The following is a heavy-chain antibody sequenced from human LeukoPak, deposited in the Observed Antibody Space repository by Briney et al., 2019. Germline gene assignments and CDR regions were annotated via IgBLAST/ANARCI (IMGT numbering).Heavy chain of an antibody. V-gene: IGHV1-18*01. Sequence: ASVKVSCKASGYTFTSYGISWVRQAPGQGLEWMGWISAYNGNTNYAQKFQGWVTMTRDTSISTAYMELSRLRSDDTAVYYCARDGKYCSGGSCYLDYWGQGTLVTVSS. D-gene: IGHD2-15*01. CDR2: ISAYNGNT. CDR3: ARDGKYCSGGSCYLDY. CDR1: GYTFTSYG. J-gene: IGHJ4*02.